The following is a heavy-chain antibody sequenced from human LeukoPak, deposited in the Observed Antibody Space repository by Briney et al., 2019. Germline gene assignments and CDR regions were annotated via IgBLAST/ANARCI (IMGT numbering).Heavy chain of an antibody. V-gene: IGHV1-69*06. Sequence: ASVKVSCRASGGTFSSYDISWVRQAPGQGLEWMGGIMPMFGKTNYAQKFQGRVTTTADKATSTAYMELSSLRSEDTAVYYCAGGRTDIVVVPATLRNYYFDYWGQGTLVTVSS. CDR2: IMPMFGKT. CDR3: AGGRTDIVVVPATLRNYYFDY. D-gene: IGHD2-2*01. CDR1: GGTFSSYD. J-gene: IGHJ4*02.